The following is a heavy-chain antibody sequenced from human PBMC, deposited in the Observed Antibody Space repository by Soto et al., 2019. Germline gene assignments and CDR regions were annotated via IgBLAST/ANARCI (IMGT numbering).Heavy chain of an antibody. CDR1: TYTYNTHY. CDR2: INPSAGST. V-gene: IGHV1-46*02. D-gene: IGHD6-25*01. J-gene: IGHJ4*02. Sequence: ASVKVSCKSSTYTYNTHYIHWVRQAPGQGLEWVGVINPSAGSTNYAQKFQGRVTMTRDTSTTTFYMEVTSLTSEDTAVYYCVGGSAAGVDHWGQGTRVTVAS. CDR3: VGGSAAGVDH.